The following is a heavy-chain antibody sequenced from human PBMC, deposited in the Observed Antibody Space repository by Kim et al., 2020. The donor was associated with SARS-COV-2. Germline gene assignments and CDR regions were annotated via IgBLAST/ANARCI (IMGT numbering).Heavy chain of an antibody. J-gene: IGHJ4*02. CDR2: ISYDGSNK. Sequence: GGSLRLSCAASGFTFSSYVMHWVRQAPGKGLEWVAVISYDGSNKYYADSVKGRFTISRDNSKNTLYLQMNSLRAEDAAVYYCARDPEHWRALFDYWGQGTLVTVSS. CDR3: ARDPEHWRALFDY. V-gene: IGHV3-30-3*01. D-gene: IGHD3-3*02. CDR1: GFTFSSYV.